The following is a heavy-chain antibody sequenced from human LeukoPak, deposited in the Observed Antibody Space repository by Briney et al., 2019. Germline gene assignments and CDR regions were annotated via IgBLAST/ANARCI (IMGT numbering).Heavy chain of an antibody. CDR3: ARGVSGSYSPFDY. D-gene: IGHD1-26*01. V-gene: IGHV3-48*02. CDR1: GFTFDSFG. J-gene: IGHJ4*02. Sequence: GGSLRLSCAPSGFTFDSFGMNWVRQAPGKGLEWISFISIGSRIIYYADSVKGRFTISRDDAKNSLHLQMNSLRDEDTAMYYCARGVSGSYSPFDYWGQGTLVTVSS. CDR2: ISIGSRII.